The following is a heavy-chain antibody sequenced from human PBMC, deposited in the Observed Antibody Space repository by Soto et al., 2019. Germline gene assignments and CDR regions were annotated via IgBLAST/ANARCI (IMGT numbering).Heavy chain of an antibody. J-gene: IGHJ5*02. CDR1: GGSVSSHLYY. CDR2: VYYNGSN. D-gene: IGHD4-17*01. CDR3: ARVGYGDYPWFDP. V-gene: IGHV4-61*01. Sequence: QVQLQESGPGLVKPSDTLSLTCSVSGGSVSSHLYYWGWIRQPPVNGLEWIANVYYNGSNNYNPSLKSRVTISLDTSKNQFSLKLSSVTAADAAVYYCARVGYGDYPWFDPWGQGTPVTVSS.